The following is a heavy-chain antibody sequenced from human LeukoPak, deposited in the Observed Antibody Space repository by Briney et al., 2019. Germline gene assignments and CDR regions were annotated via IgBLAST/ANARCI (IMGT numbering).Heavy chain of an antibody. CDR2: ISGSSTSI. CDR1: GFTFSSYS. D-gene: IGHD5-12*01. CDR3: ASGSRRFDY. V-gene: IGHV3-48*01. Sequence: GGSPRLSCAASGFTFSSYSMNWVRQAPGKGLEWVSYISGSSTSIYYADSVKGRFTISRDNAKNSLCLQINSLRAEDTAVYYCASGSRRFDYWGQGTLVTVSS. J-gene: IGHJ4*02.